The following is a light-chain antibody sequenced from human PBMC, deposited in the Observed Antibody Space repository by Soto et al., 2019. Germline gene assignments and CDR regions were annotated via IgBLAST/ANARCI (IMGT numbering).Light chain of an antibody. J-gene: IGLJ1*01. CDR1: SSNIGRNT. Sequence: QSVLTQPPSASGTPGQRVTISCSGSSSNIGRNTVSWYQQLAGTAPKLLIYENNQRPSGVPDRFSGSKSGTSASLAISGLQSEDEADYCCAVWDDNLNGYVFGAGTKLTVL. CDR2: ENN. V-gene: IGLV1-44*01. CDR3: AVWDDNLNGYV.